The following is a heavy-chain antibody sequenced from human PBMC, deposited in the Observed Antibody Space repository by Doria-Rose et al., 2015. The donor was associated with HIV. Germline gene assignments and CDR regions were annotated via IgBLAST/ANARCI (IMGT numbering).Heavy chain of an antibody. V-gene: IGHV2-26*01. Sequence: QITLKESGPVLVKPTETLTLTCTVSGVSLSSPGMGVSWIRQPPGKALEWLANIFSDDERSYKTSPTSRLTISRGTSTSQVVLTMTDMDPVDTATYYCARIKSSRWYHKYYFGFWGQGTLVIVSA. CDR2: IFSDDER. CDR1: GVSLSSPGMG. J-gene: IGHJ4*02. CDR3: ARIKSSRWYHKYYFGF. D-gene: IGHD6-13*01.